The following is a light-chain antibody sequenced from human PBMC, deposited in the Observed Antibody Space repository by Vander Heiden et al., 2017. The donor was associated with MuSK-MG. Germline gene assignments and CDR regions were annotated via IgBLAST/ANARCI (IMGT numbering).Light chain of an antibody. V-gene: IGKV1-NL1*01. CDR3: QQDYYTPWT. Sequence: DIQVTQSPSSLSASVGDSVTITCRTSQGIFHSLAWYQQKAGKAPKLLVYGTVTLQTGVPSRVSGSGFGTDYSLTINNLQPEDFATYYCQQDYYTPWTFGQGTKVEIK. CDR2: GTV. CDR1: QGIFHS. J-gene: IGKJ1*01.